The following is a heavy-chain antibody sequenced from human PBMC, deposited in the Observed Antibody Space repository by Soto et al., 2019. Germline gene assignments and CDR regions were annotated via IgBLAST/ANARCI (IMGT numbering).Heavy chain of an antibody. CDR1: GDSVSSNSAA. Sequence: SQTLSLTCAISGDSVSSNSAAWNWIRQSPSRGLEWLGRTYYRSKWYNDYAVSVRSRITFNPDTSKNQFSLQLNSVTPEDTAVYYCARGMAVVGATIVFDYWGQGTLVTVSS. D-gene: IGHD2-15*01. J-gene: IGHJ4*02. V-gene: IGHV6-1*01. CDR2: TYYRSKWYN. CDR3: ARGMAVVGATIVFDY.